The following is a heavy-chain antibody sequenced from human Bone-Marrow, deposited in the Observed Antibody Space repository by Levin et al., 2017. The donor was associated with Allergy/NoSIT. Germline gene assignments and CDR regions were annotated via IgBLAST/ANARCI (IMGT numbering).Heavy chain of an antibody. CDR1: GYTFTSYY. CDR2: INPSGGST. J-gene: IGHJ4*02. V-gene: IGHV1-46*01. Sequence: ASVKVSCKASGYTFTSYYMHWVRQAPGQGLEWMGIINPSGGSTSYAQKFQGRVTMTRDTSTSTVYMELSSLRSEDTAVYYCARGSNYYYGSGSPEDFDYWGQGTLVTVSS. CDR3: ARGSNYYYGSGSPEDFDY. D-gene: IGHD3-10*01.